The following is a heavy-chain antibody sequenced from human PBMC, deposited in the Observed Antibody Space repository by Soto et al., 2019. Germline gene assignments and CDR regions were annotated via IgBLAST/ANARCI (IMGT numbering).Heavy chain of an antibody. CDR3: AKGGRQWLVTSDFNY. D-gene: IGHD6-19*01. V-gene: IGHV3-30*18. CDR2: VSHDGRNT. J-gene: IGHJ4*02. Sequence: VQLVESGGGVVQPGRSLRLSCAASGFTFSDYAMHWVRQAPGKGLEWVAGVSHDGRNTHYADSVKGRFTISRDSSKNTVSLEMTSLRAEDTVVYYCAKGGRQWLVTSDFNYWGQGALVTVSS. CDR1: GFTFSDYA.